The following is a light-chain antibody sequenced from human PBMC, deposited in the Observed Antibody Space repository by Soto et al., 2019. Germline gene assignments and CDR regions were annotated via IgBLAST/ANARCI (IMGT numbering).Light chain of an antibody. CDR3: QQRSNWLFT. CDR1: QSVSSY. V-gene: IGKV3-11*01. J-gene: IGKJ3*01. Sequence: EIVLTQSPATLSLSPGERATLSCRASQSVSSYLAWYQQKPGQAPRLLIYDASNKATGIPARFSGSRSGTAFTLTISSLEPEDFAVYYCQQRSNWLFTFGPGTKVDIK. CDR2: DAS.